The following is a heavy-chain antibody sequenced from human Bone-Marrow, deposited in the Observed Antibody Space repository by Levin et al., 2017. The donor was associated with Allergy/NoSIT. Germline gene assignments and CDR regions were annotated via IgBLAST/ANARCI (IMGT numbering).Heavy chain of an antibody. CDR1: GFTFSSYW. J-gene: IGHJ4*02. D-gene: IGHD5-12*01. Sequence: GESLKISCAASGFTFSSYWMHWVRQAPGKGLVWVSRINSDGSSTSYADSVKGRFTISRDNAKNTLYLQMNSLRAEDTAVYYCARGRDEWLRSEGLDYWGQGTLVTVSS. V-gene: IGHV3-74*01. CDR2: INSDGSST. CDR3: ARGRDEWLRSEGLDY.